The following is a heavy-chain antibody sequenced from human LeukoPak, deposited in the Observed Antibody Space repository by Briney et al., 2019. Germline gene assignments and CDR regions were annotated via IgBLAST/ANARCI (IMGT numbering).Heavy chain of an antibody. CDR1: GGSFSSDY. CDR3: ARGVAAETRFDP. D-gene: IGHD6-13*01. CDR2: IYYSGST. Sequence: PSETLSLTCTVSGGSFSSDYWSWIRQPPGKGLEWIGYIYYSGSTNYNPSLKSRVTISVDTSKDQFSLKLSSVTAADTAVYYCARGVAAETRFDPWGQGTLVTVSS. V-gene: IGHV4-59*01. J-gene: IGHJ5*02.